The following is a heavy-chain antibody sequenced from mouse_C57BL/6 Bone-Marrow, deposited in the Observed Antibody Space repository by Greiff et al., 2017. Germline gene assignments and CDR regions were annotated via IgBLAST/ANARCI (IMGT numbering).Heavy chain of an antibody. J-gene: IGHJ2*01. D-gene: IGHD3-1*01. CDR2: IDPENGDT. CDR3: TTVGDPRALDY. CDR1: GFNIKDDY. V-gene: IGHV14-4*01. Sequence: EVQLQQSGAELVRPGASVKLSCTASGFNIKDDYMNWVKQRPEQGLEWIGWIDPENGDTEYASKFQGKATITADTSSNTAYLQLSSLTSEDTAVYYCTTVGDPRALDYWGKGDTLTVSS.